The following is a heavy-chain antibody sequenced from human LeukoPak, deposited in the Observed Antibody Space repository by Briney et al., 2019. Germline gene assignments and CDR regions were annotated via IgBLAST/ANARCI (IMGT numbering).Heavy chain of an antibody. V-gene: IGHV1-69*01. CDR1: GGTFSSYA. CDR3: ARKAGSGSYYIDWSDP. Sequence: SVKVSCKASGGTFSSYAISWVRQAPGQGLEWMGGIIPIFGTANYAQKFQGRVTITADESTSTAYMELSSLRSEDTAVYYCARKAGSGSYYIDWSDPWGQGTLVTVSS. D-gene: IGHD3-10*01. J-gene: IGHJ5*02. CDR2: IIPIFGTA.